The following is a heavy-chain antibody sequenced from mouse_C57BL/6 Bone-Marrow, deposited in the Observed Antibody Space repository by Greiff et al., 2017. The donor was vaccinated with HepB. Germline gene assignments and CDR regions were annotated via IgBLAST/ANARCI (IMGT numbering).Heavy chain of an antibody. J-gene: IGHJ3*01. V-gene: IGHV1-50*01. Sequence: QVQLQQPGAELVKPGASVKLSCKASGYTFTSYWMQWVKQRPGQGLEWIGEIDPSDSYTNYNQKFKGKATLTVDTSSSTAYMQRSSLTSEDSAVYYCARDVWSFAYWGQGTLVTVSA. CDR2: IDPSDSYT. CDR3: ARDVWSFAY. CDR1: GYTFTSYW. D-gene: IGHD2-10*02.